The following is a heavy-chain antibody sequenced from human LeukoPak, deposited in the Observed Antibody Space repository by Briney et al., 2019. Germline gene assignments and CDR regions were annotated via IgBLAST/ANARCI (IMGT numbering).Heavy chain of an antibody. D-gene: IGHD2-2*03. CDR2: IIPIFGTA. CDR3: ARDLGYCSSTSCYSVDAFDI. V-gene: IGHV1-69*05. Sequence: GASVKVSCKASGGTFSSYAISWVRQAPGQGLEWMGGIIPIFGTANYAQKFQGRVTITTDESTSTAYMELSSLRSEDTAVYYCARDLGYCSSTSCYSVDAFDIWGQGTMVTVSS. CDR1: GGTFSSYA. J-gene: IGHJ3*02.